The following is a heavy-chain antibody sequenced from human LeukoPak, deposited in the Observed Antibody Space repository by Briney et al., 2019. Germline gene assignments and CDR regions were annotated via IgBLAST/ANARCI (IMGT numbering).Heavy chain of an antibody. V-gene: IGHV4-4*02. J-gene: IGHJ4*02. Sequence: SETLSLTCAVSGGSISSSNWWSWIRQPPGKGLEWIGEIYHSGSTNYNPSLKSRVTISVDTSKNQFSLKLSSVTAADTAVYYCARALAIYCGGDCYWSWGQGTLVTVSS. CDR1: GGSISSSNW. D-gene: IGHD2-21*02. CDR2: IYHSGST. CDR3: ARALAIYCGGDCYWS.